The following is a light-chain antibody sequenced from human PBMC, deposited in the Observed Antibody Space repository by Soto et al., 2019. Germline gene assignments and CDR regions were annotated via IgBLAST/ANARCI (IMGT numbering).Light chain of an antibody. CDR1: QSISSW. CDR3: QQYSTCPST. V-gene: IGKV1-5*03. J-gene: IGKJ1*01. CDR2: QAS. Sequence: DIQMTQSPSTLSASVGDRVTITCRASQSISSWLAWYQQKLGKAPKLLIYQASSFESGIPSRFSGSGSGTEFTLTISSLEPDDFAAYYCQQYSTCPSTFGQGTQVEIK.